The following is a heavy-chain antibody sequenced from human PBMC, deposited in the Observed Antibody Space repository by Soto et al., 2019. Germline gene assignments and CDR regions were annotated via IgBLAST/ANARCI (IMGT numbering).Heavy chain of an antibody. CDR2: VTSRDYGGTV. V-gene: IGHV3-15*07. CDR1: GFPFNNAW. D-gene: IGHD6-13*01. Sequence: DVQLVESGGGLVKPGGSLRLSCAASGFPFNNAWMNWVRQAPGKGLEWVGRVTSRDYGGTVDYAAPVKGRFIISRDDSISTMFLQMNSLQTEDTAVYYCTPYTINGSWGFVWGQGTTVTVSS. CDR3: TPYTINGSWGFV. J-gene: IGHJ3*01.